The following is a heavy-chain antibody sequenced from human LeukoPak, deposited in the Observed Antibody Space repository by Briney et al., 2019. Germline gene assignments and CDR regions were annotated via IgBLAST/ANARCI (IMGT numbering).Heavy chain of an antibody. CDR1: GYTFTGYY. J-gene: IGHJ4*02. CDR2: INPNSGGT. Sequence: ASVKVSCKASGYTFTGYYMHWVRQAPGQGLEWMGWINPNSGGTNYAQKFQGRVTMTRDTSISTAYMELSRLRSDDTAVYYCARGPWGSGSYYNVDFDYWGQGTLVTVSS. V-gene: IGHV1-2*02. D-gene: IGHD3-10*01. CDR3: ARGPWGSGSYYNVDFDY.